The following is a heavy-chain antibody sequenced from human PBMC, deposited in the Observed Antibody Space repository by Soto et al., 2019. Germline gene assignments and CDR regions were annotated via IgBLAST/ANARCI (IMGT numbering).Heavy chain of an antibody. J-gene: IGHJ4*02. CDR2: ISSSSSYI. CDR3: ARDFGVTMVRGVIDY. Sequence: GGSLRLSCAASGFTFSSYSMNWVRQAPGKGLEWVSSISSSSSYIYYADSVKGRFTISRDNAKNSLYLQMNSLRAEDTAVYYCARDFGVTMVRGVIDYWGQGPLVTVSS. CDR1: GFTFSSYS. V-gene: IGHV3-21*01. D-gene: IGHD3-10*01.